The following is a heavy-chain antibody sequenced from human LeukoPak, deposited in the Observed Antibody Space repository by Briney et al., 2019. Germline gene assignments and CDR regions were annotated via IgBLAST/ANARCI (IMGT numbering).Heavy chain of an antibody. Sequence: GGSLRLSCAASGFTVSSSYMSWVRQAPGKGLHWVSITYSDVNPNYADSVKGRFTISRDTSKNTLSLQMNSLRAEDTAVYYCARKNDLFNAAFDIWGQGTVVTVSS. CDR1: GFTVSSSY. V-gene: IGHV3-53*01. D-gene: IGHD1-1*01. CDR2: TYSDVNP. J-gene: IGHJ3*02. CDR3: ARKNDLFNAAFDI.